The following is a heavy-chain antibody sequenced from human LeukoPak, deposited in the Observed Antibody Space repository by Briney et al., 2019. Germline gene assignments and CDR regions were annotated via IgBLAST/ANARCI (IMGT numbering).Heavy chain of an antibody. CDR3: AREGIPYYYDSSGYYYAD. D-gene: IGHD3-22*01. V-gene: IGHV1-46*01. CDR2: INPSGGST. CDR1: GYTFTSYY. Sequence: RASVKVSCKASGYTFTSYYMHWVRQAPGQGLEWMGIINPSGGSTSYAQKFQGRVTMTRDMSTSTVYMELSSLRSEDTAVYYCAREGIPYYYDSSGYYYADWGQGTLVTVSS. J-gene: IGHJ4*02.